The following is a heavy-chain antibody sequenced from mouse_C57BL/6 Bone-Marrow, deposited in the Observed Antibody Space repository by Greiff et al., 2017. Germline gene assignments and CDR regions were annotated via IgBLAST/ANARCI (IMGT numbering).Heavy chain of an antibody. J-gene: IGHJ4*01. Sequence: EVQLQQSGAELVKPGASVKLSCTASGFNIKDYYMHWVKQRTEQGLEWIGRIDPEAGETKYAPKFQGKATITADTSSNTAYLQLSSLTSEDTAVYYCARRWLCYAMDYWGQGTSVTVSS. CDR2: IDPEAGET. CDR3: ARRWLCYAMDY. D-gene: IGHD2-3*01. V-gene: IGHV14-2*01. CDR1: GFNIKDYY.